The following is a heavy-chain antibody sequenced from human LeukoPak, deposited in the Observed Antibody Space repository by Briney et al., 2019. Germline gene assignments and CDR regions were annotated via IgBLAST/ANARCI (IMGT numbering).Heavy chain of an antibody. CDR1: GFTSGDHD. CDR2: TNFGGSIT. D-gene: IGHD3-16*01. V-gene: IGHV3-74*01. J-gene: IGHJ4*02. Sequence: GGSLRLSCAASGFTSGDHDMTWVRQTSGRGPEWVSSTNFGGSITWYADSVRGRFTISRDNAKNTLYLQMDSLRAEDTAVYFCASQLGGNVYWGQGTLVTVSS. CDR3: ASQLGGNVY.